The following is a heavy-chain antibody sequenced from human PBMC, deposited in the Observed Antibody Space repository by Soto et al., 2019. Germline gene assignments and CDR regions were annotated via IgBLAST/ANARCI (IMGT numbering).Heavy chain of an antibody. J-gene: IGHJ4*02. CDR1: GYTFTGYY. D-gene: IGHD3-22*01. Sequence: ASVKVSCKASGYTFTGYYIHWVRQAPGQGLEWMGWIDPNSGGTNYAQKFQGRVTMTRDTSISTAYMYLSSLRSDDTAVYYCARGIRTDYYDSSIYQDYWGQGTLVTVSS. CDR2: IDPNSGGT. V-gene: IGHV1-2*02. CDR3: ARGIRTDYYDSSIYQDY.